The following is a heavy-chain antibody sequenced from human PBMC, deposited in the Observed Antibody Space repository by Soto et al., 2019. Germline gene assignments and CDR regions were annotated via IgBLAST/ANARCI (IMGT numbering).Heavy chain of an antibody. CDR2: MNPKSGNT. Sequence: QVRLVQSGAEVKKPGASVKVSCKASGYTFTNYDINWVRQATGQGLEWMGWMNPKSGNTGYAQQFQGRDIMTRSTSISTAYMELSSLRSEDTAVYYCVRVYGEIDYWGQGTLVTVSS. CDR3: VRVYGEIDY. D-gene: IGHD4-17*01. V-gene: IGHV1-8*01. J-gene: IGHJ4*02. CDR1: GYTFTNYD.